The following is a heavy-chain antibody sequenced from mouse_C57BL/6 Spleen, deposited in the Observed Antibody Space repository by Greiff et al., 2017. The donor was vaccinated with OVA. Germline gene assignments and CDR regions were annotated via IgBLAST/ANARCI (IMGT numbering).Heavy chain of an antibody. CDR3: ARSGDYRVFDY. V-gene: IGHV1-50*01. CDR2: IDPSDSYT. CDR1: GYTFTSYW. D-gene: IGHD2-4*01. J-gene: IGHJ2*01. Sequence: VQLQQPGAELVKPGASVKLSCKASGYTFTSYWMQWVKQRPGQGLEWIGEIDPSDSYTNYNQKFKGKATLTVDTSSSTAYMQLSSLTSEDSAVYYCARSGDYRVFDYWGKGTTLTVSS.